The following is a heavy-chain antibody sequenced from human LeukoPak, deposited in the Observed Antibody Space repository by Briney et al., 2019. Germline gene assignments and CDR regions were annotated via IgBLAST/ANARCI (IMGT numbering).Heavy chain of an antibody. CDR3: ARFILYGSGSYFSFDY. CDR1: GGSISSGGYY. J-gene: IGHJ4*02. CDR2: IYYSGST. Sequence: SETLSLTCTVSGGSISSGGYYWSWIRQHPGKGLEWIGYIYYSGSTYYNPSLKSRVTISVDTSKNQFSLKLSSVTAADTAVYYCARFILYGSGSYFSFDYWGQGTLVTVSS. V-gene: IGHV4-31*03. D-gene: IGHD3-10*01.